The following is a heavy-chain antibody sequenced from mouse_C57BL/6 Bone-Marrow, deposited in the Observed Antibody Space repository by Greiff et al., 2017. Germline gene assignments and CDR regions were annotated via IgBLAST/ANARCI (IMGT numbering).Heavy chain of an antibody. Sequence: QVQLQQPGAELVRPGTSVKLSCKASGYTFTSYGMHWVQQRPGQGLEWIGVIDTSDSYTNYNQKFTGKATLTVDTSSSTAYVQLSSLSAEDSAVYYCARWGYDYGGAWFAYWGQGTLVTVSA. CDR1: GYTFTSYG. D-gene: IGHD2-4*01. V-gene: IGHV1-59*01. J-gene: IGHJ3*01. CDR2: IDTSDSYT. CDR3: ARWGYDYGGAWFAY.